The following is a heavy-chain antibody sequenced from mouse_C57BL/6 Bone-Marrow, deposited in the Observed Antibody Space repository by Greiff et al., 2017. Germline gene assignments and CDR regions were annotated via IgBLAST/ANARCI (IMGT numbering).Heavy chain of an antibody. CDR3: ARGVGQDFDY. D-gene: IGHD3-3*01. Sequence: QVQLQQPGAELVKPGASVTLSCKASGYTFTSYWMHWVKQRPGQGLEWIGMIHPNSGGTNYNEKFKSKATLTVDKSSSTAYMQLSSLTSEDSAVDYCARGVGQDFDYWGQGTTLTVAS. V-gene: IGHV1-64*01. CDR2: IHPNSGGT. J-gene: IGHJ2*01. CDR1: GYTFTSYW.